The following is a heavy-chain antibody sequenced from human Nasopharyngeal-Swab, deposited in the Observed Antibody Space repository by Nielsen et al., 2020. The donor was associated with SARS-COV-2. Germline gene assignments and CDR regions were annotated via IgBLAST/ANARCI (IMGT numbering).Heavy chain of an antibody. Sequence: ASVKVSCKASGYTFTGYYMHWVRQAPGQGLEWMGRINPNSGGTNYAQKFQGRVTMTRDTSISTAYMELSRLRSEDTAVYYCARVTYYDFWSGTNWFDPWGQGTLVTVSS. CDR3: ARVTYYDFWSGTNWFDP. D-gene: IGHD3-3*01. CDR1: GYTFTGYY. CDR2: INPNSGGT. J-gene: IGHJ5*02. V-gene: IGHV1-2*06.